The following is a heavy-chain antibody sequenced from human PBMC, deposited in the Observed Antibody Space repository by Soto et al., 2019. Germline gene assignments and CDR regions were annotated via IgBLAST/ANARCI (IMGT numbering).Heavy chain of an antibody. D-gene: IGHD2-15*01. CDR1: GFIFSSYR. Sequence: GGYLSLSCAASGFIFSSYRMNWVRQAPGKGLEWISSISTNSRYIYYADSVEGRFTVSRDNSNNSLYLQMDNMRAEDTAVYYCAIKQGIGYYYGLEGWGQGPTVTVSS. CDR2: ISTNSRYI. J-gene: IGHJ6*02. V-gene: IGHV3-21*01. CDR3: AIKQGIGYYYGLEG.